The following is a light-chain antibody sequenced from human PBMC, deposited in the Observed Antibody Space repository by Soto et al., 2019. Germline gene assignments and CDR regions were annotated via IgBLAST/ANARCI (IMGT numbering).Light chain of an antibody. CDR3: QQYNNWPRRT. J-gene: IGKJ1*01. V-gene: IGKV3-15*01. CDR2: GAS. CDR1: QSVNDK. Sequence: EMVMTQSPATLSVSPGERATLSCRASQSVNDKLAWYQQKPDQAPRLLIYGASTRATGIPARFSGSGSGTEFTLTISRLQSEDFALYYCQQYNNWPRRTFGQGTKVEIK.